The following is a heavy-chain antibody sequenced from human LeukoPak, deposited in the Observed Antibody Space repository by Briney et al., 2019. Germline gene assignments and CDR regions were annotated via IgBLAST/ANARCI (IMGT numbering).Heavy chain of an antibody. V-gene: IGHV3-30*02. CDR1: GFTFSDYA. D-gene: IGHD2-2*01. J-gene: IGHJ4*02. Sequence: GGSLRLSCAVSGFTFSDYAMHWVRQAPGKGLEWVTSIQSNGNEKYSSDSLKGRFTISRDNSKNTLYLQMNTVRPADTAFFFCARGVTSWPQGPYHFDYWGQGILITVSS. CDR2: IQSNGNEK. CDR3: ARGVTSWPQGPYHFDY.